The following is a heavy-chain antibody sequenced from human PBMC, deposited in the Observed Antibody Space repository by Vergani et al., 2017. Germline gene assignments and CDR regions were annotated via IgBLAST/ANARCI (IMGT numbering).Heavy chain of an antibody. V-gene: IGHV4-59*05. CDR2: IYYSGST. D-gene: IGHD3-22*01. J-gene: IGHJ4*02. CDR3: ASWGSGYSYFDY. Sequence: VQLLESGGGLVQPGGSLRLSCAASGFTFSSYAMSWVRQAPGKGLEWIGSIYYSGSTYYNPSLKSRVTISVDTSKNQFSLKLSSVTAADTAVYYCASWGSGYSYFDYWGQGTLVTVSS. CDR1: GFTFSSYA.